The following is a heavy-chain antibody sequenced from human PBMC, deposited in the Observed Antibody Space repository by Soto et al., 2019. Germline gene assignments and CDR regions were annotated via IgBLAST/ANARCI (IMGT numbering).Heavy chain of an antibody. V-gene: IGHV3-33*01. D-gene: IGHD3-10*01. CDR2: IWYDGSNK. CDR1: GFTFSSYG. Sequence: GGSLRLSCTSSGFTFSSYGMHWVRQAPGKGLEWVAVIWYDGSNKYYADSVKGRFTISRDNSKNTLYLQMNSLRAEDTAVYYCARVDDYYGSGSFDYWGQGTLVTVSS. CDR3: ARVDDYYGSGSFDY. J-gene: IGHJ4*02.